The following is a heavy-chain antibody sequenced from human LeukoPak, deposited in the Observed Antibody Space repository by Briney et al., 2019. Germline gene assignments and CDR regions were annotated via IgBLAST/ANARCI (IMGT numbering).Heavy chain of an antibody. D-gene: IGHD6-19*01. V-gene: IGHV5-10-1*01. CDR3: ARGAVAGTVGYYYYYYYGMDV. CDR2: IDPSDSYT. J-gene: IGHJ6*04. CDR1: GCLFTSYW. Sequence: PGGSLRISCKGSGCLFTSYWISWVRQMPGKGLEGMGRIDPSDSYTNYSPSFQGHVTISADKSISTAYLQWSSLKASDTAMYYCARGAVAGTVGYYYYYYYGMDVWGKGTTVTVSS.